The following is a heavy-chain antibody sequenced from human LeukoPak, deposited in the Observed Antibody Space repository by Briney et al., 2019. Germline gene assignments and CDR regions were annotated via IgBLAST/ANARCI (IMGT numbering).Heavy chain of an antibody. CDR2: IYYSGST. J-gene: IGHJ5*02. CDR3: ARHWDDCDFWCGYSFGP. Sequence: SETLSLTCTVSGGSISSSSYYWVWIRQPPGKGLEWIGSIYYSGSTYYNPSLKSRVTIFVDTSKNQFSLKLSSVTAADTAVYYCARHWDDCDFWCGYSFGPWGRGTLVTVSS. D-gene: IGHD3-3*01. CDR1: GGSISSSSYY. V-gene: IGHV4-39*01.